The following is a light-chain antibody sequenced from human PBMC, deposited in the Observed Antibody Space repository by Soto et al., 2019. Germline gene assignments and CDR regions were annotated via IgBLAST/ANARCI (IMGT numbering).Light chain of an antibody. V-gene: IGKV3-20*01. CDR3: QQYGSSGT. J-gene: IGKJ1*01. CDR2: GES. Sequence: EIVLTQSPGTLSLSPGERATLSCRASQSVSNNYLAWYQQKPGQAPRLLIYGESNRATGIPDRFSGSGSGTDFTLTISRLEPEDFAVYYCQQYGSSGTSGQGTKVDIK. CDR1: QSVSNNY.